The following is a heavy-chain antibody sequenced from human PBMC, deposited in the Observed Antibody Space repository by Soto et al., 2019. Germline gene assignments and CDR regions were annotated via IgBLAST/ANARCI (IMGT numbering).Heavy chain of an antibody. CDR2: IYYSGST. CDR3: ARATYYYDSSGSYDAFDI. V-gene: IGHV4-39*01. CDR1: GGSISSSSYY. Sequence: PSETLSLTCTVSGGSISSSSYYWGWIRQPPGKGLEWIGSIYYSGSTYYNPSLKSRVTISVDTSKNQFSLKLSSVTAADTAVYYCARATYYYDSSGSYDAFDIWGQGTMVTVSS. J-gene: IGHJ3*02. D-gene: IGHD3-22*01.